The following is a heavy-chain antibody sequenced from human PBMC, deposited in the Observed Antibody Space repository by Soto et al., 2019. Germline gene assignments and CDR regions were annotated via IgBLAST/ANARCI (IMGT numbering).Heavy chain of an antibody. V-gene: IGHV3-23*01. J-gene: IGHJ4*02. D-gene: IGHD6-13*01. CDR3: AYSSTPFDY. CDR2: ISDSGGST. CDR1: GFTFSSYA. Sequence: GGTLRLSCAASGFTFSSYAMSWVRQAPGKGLERVSDISDSGGSTYYADTVKSRFTISRDNSKNTLYLQMNSLRAEDTAVYYCAYSSTPFDYWGQGTLVTVSS.